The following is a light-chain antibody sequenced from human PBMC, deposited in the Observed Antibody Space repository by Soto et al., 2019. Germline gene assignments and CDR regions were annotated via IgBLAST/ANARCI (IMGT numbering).Light chain of an antibody. Sequence: DIPMTQSPSSVSASVGDSVSFACQSSQTVKNNVNSYQHKRGKAPKLLISGSSNLHKGVPPRFSGSGTGTDFTLTINSLQPEDAAPYYCQQTYRDPRTFGQGTSVDIK. CDR2: GSS. V-gene: IGKV1-39*01. CDR1: QTVKNN. CDR3: QQTYRDPRT. J-gene: IGKJ1*01.